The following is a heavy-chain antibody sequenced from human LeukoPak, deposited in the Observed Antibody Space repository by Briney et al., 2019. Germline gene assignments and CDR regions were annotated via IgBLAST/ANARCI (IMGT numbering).Heavy chain of an antibody. CDR1: GYTFSSYG. J-gene: IGHJ4*02. D-gene: IGHD2-15*01. Sequence: ASLKLSCKASGYTFSSYGISWVRQAPGQGLEWRGWISGYNGNANYAQKLQGRVTMTTDTSTSTAYMELRSLRSDDTAVYYCARENSPPIRGYCSGGSCALDFWGQGTLVTVSS. V-gene: IGHV1-18*01. CDR2: ISGYNGNA. CDR3: ARENSPPIRGYCSGGSCALDF.